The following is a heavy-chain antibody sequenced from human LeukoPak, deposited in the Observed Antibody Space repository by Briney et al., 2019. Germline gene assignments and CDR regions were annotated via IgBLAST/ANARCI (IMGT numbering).Heavy chain of an antibody. CDR1: GGSISSYY. CDR2: ISYSGRT. J-gene: IGHJ5*02. Sequence: SETLSLTCTVSGGSISSYYCSWIRQPPGKGLEWIGYISYSGRTNYNPSPKSRVTVSVDTSKNQFSLKLSSVTAADTAVYYCARLGSNNWFDPWGQGTLVTVSS. V-gene: IGHV4-59*13. CDR3: ARLGSNNWFDP.